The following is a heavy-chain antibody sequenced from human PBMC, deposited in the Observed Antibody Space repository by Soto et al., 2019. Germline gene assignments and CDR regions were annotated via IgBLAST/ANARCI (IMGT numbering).Heavy chain of an antibody. J-gene: IGHJ6*02. V-gene: IGHV5-51*01. D-gene: IGHD3-16*01. CDR1: GYSFTNYW. Sequence: GESLKISCEGSGYSFTNYWIGWVRQMPGKGLEWMGMIYPGDSNARYSPSFQGQVTISVDKSISTAYLQWSSLKASDAAMYYCARLAGGNYYYGMDVWGQGTTVTVSS. CDR3: ARLAGGNYYYGMDV. CDR2: IYPGDSNA.